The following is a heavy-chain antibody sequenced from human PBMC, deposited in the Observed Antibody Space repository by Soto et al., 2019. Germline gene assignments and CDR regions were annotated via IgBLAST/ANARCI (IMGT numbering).Heavy chain of an antibody. D-gene: IGHD3-22*01. CDR3: ARGPYYDSSGYYYIAFDI. J-gene: IGHJ3*02. CDR1: GGTFSSYA. CDR2: IIPIFGTA. Sequence: AASVKVSCKASGGTFSSYAISWVRQAPGQGLEWMGGIIPIFGTANYAQKFQGRVTITADESTSTAYMELSSLRSEDTAVYYCARGPYYDSSGYYYIAFDIWGQGTMVTVSS. V-gene: IGHV1-69*13.